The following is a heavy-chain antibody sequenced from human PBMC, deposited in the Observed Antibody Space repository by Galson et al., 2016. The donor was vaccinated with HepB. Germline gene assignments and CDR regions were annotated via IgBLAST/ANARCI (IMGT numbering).Heavy chain of an antibody. CDR2: IKSKTDGGTT. Sequence: SLRLSCAASGFTFTNAWMNWVRQAPGKGLEWVGRIKSKTDGGTTDYAAPVRGRFSISRDDSKNTLYLQMDSLKTEDTAVYYCSTVMASCGWTSCYYYGMDVWGQGTTLIVSS. J-gene: IGHJ6*02. CDR3: STVMASCGWTSCYYYGMDV. D-gene: IGHD2-2*01. CDR1: GFTFTNAW. V-gene: IGHV3-15*01.